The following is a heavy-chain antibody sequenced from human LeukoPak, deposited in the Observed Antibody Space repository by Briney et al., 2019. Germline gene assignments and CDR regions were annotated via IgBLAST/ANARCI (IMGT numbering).Heavy chain of an antibody. CDR3: ARDLGYCSSTSCLGDAFDI. CDR2: IIPVHGIA. D-gene: IGHD2-2*01. V-gene: IGHV1-69*04. CDR1: GGTFSSYT. J-gene: IGHJ3*02. Sequence: ASVKVSCKASGGTFSSYTISWVRQAPGQGLEWMGRIIPVHGIANYAQKFQGRVTITAGKTTSTAYMELSSLRAEDTAVYYCARDLGYCSSTSCLGDAFDIWGQGTMVTVSS.